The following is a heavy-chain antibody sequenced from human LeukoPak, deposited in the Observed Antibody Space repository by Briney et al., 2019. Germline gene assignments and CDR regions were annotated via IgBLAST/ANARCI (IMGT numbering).Heavy chain of an antibody. CDR3: AKDPVGATFPYY. D-gene: IGHD1-26*01. Sequence: PGGSLRLSCAASGFTFSDYAMSWVRQAPGKGLEWVSGIGSSGVSTYYADSVKGHFTISRDNSKNTLYLQMNSLRAEDTAVYYCAKDPVGATFPYYWGQGTLVTVSS. CDR2: IGSSGVST. CDR1: GFTFSDYA. J-gene: IGHJ4*02. V-gene: IGHV3-23*01.